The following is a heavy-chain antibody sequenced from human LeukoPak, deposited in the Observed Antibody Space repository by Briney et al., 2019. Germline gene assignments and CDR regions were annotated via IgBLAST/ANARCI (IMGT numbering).Heavy chain of an antibody. D-gene: IGHD1-26*01. CDR3: ARRRQGDLLLFDY. CDR2: INPNSGDT. V-gene: IGHV1-2*06. J-gene: IGHJ4*02. Sequence: ASVKVSCKASGYTFTGYYMHWVRQAPGQGLEWMGRINPNSGDTNYAQMFQGRVTMTRDTSITTAYMELSSLRSDDTAVYYCARRRQGDLLLFDYWGREPWSPSPQ. CDR1: GYTFTGYY.